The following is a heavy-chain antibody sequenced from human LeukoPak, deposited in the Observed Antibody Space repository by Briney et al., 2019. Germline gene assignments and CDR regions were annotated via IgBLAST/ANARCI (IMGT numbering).Heavy chain of an antibody. CDR1: GFTFSSYA. CDR3: VKRKKDFSQLWYAGEY. V-gene: IGHV3-23*01. Sequence: GGSLRLSCAASGFTFSSYAMSWVRQAPGKGLEWVSAISGSGGSTYYADSVKGRFTISRDNSKNTLYLQMNSLRAEDTAVCYCVKRKKDFSQLWYAGEYWGQGTLVTVSS. CDR2: ISGSGGST. J-gene: IGHJ4*02. D-gene: IGHD5-18*01.